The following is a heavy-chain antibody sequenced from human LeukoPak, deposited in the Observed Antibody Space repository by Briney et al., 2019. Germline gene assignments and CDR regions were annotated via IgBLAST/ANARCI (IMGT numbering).Heavy chain of an antibody. CDR1: GYTFTSYA. D-gene: IGHD2-15*01. CDR3: ARGPRDCSGGSCYKGG. Sequence: ASVKVSCKASGYTFTSYAMHWVRQAPGQRLEWMGWINAGNGKTKYSQKFQGRVTMTRNTSISTAYMELSSLRSEDTAVYYCARGPRDCSGGSCYKGGWGQGTLVTVSS. V-gene: IGHV1-3*01. CDR2: INAGNGKT. J-gene: IGHJ4*02.